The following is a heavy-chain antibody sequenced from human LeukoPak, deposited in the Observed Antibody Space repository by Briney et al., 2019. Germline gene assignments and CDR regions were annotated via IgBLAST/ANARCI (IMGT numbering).Heavy chain of an antibody. J-gene: IGHJ4*02. D-gene: IGHD2-2*01. V-gene: IGHV4-38-2*01. Sequence: SETLSLICSVSGYSISSGYYWGWIRQPPGKGLEWIGTIYHSGSTYYNPSLKSRVTISVDTSKNQFSLKLSSVTAADTAVYYCARPYCSSTSCHEGRDLSNIDYWGQGTLVTVSA. CDR3: ARPYCSSTSCHEGRDLSNIDY. CDR1: GYSISSGYY. CDR2: IYHSGST.